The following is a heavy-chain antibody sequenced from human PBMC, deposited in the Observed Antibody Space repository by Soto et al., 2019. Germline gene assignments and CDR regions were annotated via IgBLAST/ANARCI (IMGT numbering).Heavy chain of an antibody. J-gene: IGHJ3*02. CDR2: IRSEVSGGTT. CDR3: AKSVIIQLLSSDAFDI. V-gene: IGHV3-49*03. CDR1: GFDFAEFG. Sequence: PGGSLRLSCAASGFDFAEFGMSWFRQAPGKGPEWMAFIRSEVSGGTTEYAASVKGRFTISRDDSKSIAYLQMNSLKIEDTGVYYCAKSVIIQLLSSDAFDIWGQGTMVTVSS. D-gene: IGHD2-2*01.